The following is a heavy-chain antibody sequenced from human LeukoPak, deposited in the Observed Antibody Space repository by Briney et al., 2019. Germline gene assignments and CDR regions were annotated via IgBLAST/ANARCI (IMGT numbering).Heavy chain of an antibody. J-gene: IGHJ4*02. V-gene: IGHV3-23*01. CDR2: ISGSGGST. CDR3: AKPGYSSSWYLGY. D-gene: IGHD6-13*01. CDR1: GFTFSTYV. Sequence: PGGSLRLSCAASGFTFSTYVMSWVRQAPGKGLEWVSAISGSGGSTHYTDSVKGRFTISRDNSKNSLYLQMNSLRTEDTALYYCAKPGYSSSWYLGYWGQGTLVTVSS.